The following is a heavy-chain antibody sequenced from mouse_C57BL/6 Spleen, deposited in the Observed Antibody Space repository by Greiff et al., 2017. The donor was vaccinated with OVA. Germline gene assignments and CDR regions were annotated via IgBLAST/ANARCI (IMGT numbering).Heavy chain of an antibody. V-gene: IGHV5-16*01. D-gene: IGHD4-1*01. CDR2: INYDGSGT. CDR3: ASITGHWYFDV. CDR1: GFTFSDYY. J-gene: IGHJ1*03. Sequence: EVMLVESEGGLVQPGSSMKLSCTASGFTFSDYYMAWVRQVPEKGLEWVANINYDGSGTYYLDSLKSRFIISRDNAKNILYLQMSSLKSEDTATYYCASITGHWYFDVWGTGTTVTVSS.